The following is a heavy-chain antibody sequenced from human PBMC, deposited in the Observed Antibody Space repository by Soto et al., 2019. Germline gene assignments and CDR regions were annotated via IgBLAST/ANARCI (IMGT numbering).Heavy chain of an antibody. D-gene: IGHD2-8*02. CDR3: ARVACTGGRCYYDY. CDR1: GYTFTSYG. Sequence: GASVKVSCKASGYTFTSYGISWVRQAPGQGLEWLGWMNPNSGTTGYAQRFQGRVTMTRNTAISTAYMELSSLRSEDTAMYYCARVACTGGRCYYDYWGQGTLVTVSS. J-gene: IGHJ4*02. V-gene: IGHV1-8*02. CDR2: MNPNSGTT.